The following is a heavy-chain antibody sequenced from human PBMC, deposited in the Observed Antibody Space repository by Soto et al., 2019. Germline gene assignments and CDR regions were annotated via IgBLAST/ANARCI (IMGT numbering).Heavy chain of an antibody. CDR3: HPYTSSDY. Sequence: EVQLVESGGDLVQPGGSLRLSWAASGLTFSNYWMQWVRQVPGKGLVWVSGINAEGSSTTYADSVKGRFTISRDNAKNTLYLHMNSLRAEDTAVYYCHPYTSSDYWGQGTLVTVSS. J-gene: IGHJ4*02. D-gene: IGHD2-2*02. V-gene: IGHV3-74*01. CDR1: GLTFSNYW. CDR2: INAEGSST.